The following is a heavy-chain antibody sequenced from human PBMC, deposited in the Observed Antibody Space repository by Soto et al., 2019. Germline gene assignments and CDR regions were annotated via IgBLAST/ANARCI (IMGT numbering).Heavy chain of an antibody. CDR1: GFKFTNYG. V-gene: IGHV3-33*08. CDR2: VSYDGTNK. D-gene: IGHD4-17*01. CDR3: ARVPDGDNNWFDL. J-gene: IGHJ5*02. Sequence: PGGSLRLSCAASGFKFTNYGMHWVRQAPGKGLEWVAVVSYDGTNKYYTDSVNGRFTIARDNSKNTLYLQMNSLRAEDTAVYYCARVPDGDNNWFDLWGQGTLVTAPQ.